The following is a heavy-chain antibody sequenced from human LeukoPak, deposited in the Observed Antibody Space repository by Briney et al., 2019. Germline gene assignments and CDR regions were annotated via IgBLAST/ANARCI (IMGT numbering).Heavy chain of an antibody. V-gene: IGHV4-59*01. Sequence: SETLSLTCTVSGGSISSYYWSWIRQPPGKGLEWIGYIYYSGSTNYNPSLKSRVTISVDTSKNQFSLKLSSVTAADTAVYYCARDGRYYYGMDVWGQGTTVTVPS. CDR3: ARDGRYYYGMDV. CDR1: GGSISSYY. J-gene: IGHJ6*02. CDR2: IYYSGST.